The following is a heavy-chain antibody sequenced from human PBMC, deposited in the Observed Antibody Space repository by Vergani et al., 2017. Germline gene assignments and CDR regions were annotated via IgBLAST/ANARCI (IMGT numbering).Heavy chain of an antibody. CDR1: GFTFSSYA. Sequence: EVQLLESGGGLVQPGGSLSLSCAASGFTFSSYAMSWVRQAPGKGLEWVSAISGSGGSTYYADSVKGRFTISRDNSKNTLYLQMNSLRAEDTAVYYCARYRNTDTIKAGYAFDIWGQGTMVTVSS. CDR2: ISGSGGST. J-gene: IGHJ3*02. D-gene: IGHD3-9*01. V-gene: IGHV3-23*01. CDR3: ARYRNTDTIKAGYAFDI.